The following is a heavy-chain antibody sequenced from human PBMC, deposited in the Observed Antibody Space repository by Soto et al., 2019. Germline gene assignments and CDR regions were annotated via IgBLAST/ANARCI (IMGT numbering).Heavy chain of an antibody. Sequence: EVQLLESGGGLVQPGGSLRLSCAASGFTFGSYAMNWVRQAPGQGLEWVSVINGRGGSTYYAYSVKGRFTISRDNSKNTVCLAMKPLRAEDTAIYYCAKGENSSDSTGYFHNWGQGTVVTVSS. CDR3: AKGENSSDSTGYFHN. CDR1: GFTFGSYA. J-gene: IGHJ4*02. CDR2: INGRGGST. V-gene: IGHV3-23*01. D-gene: IGHD3-22*01.